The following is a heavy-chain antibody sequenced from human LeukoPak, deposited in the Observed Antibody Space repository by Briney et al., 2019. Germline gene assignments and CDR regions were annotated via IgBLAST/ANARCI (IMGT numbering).Heavy chain of an antibody. CDR1: GGSIGSFY. D-gene: IGHD2-15*01. Sequence: SETLSLTCIVSGGSIGSFYWGWIRQPAGKGLEWIGHIYTTGRTSYSGSTYYNPSLRSRVTMSVDTPKNQFSLKLRSVTAADTGGYYCWRDPLGYCRGGSCYPRGIDVWGLGTTVTVSS. CDR2: IYTTGRTSYSGST. CDR3: WRDPLGYCRGGSCYPRGIDV. J-gene: IGHJ6*02. V-gene: IGHV4-4*07.